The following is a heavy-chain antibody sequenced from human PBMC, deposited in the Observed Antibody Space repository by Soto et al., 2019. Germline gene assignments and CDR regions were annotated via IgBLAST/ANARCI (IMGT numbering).Heavy chain of an antibody. CDR1: GFTFSSYA. CDR3: AKEILLLWFGELLANWFDP. D-gene: IGHD3-10*01. J-gene: IGHJ5*02. Sequence: GGSLRLSCAASGFTFSSYAMSWVRQAPGKGLEWVSAISGSGGSTYYADSVKGRFTISRDNSKNTLYLQMNSLRAEDTAVYYCAKEILLLWFGELLANWFDPWGQGTLVTVSS. CDR2: ISGSGGST. V-gene: IGHV3-23*01.